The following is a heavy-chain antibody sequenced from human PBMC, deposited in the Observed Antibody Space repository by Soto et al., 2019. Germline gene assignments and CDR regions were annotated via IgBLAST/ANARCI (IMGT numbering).Heavy chain of an antibody. D-gene: IGHD6-13*01. J-gene: IGHJ6*03. CDR3: ARCSSSSWYPRLPSPHYYMDV. Sequence: SETLSLTCAVYGGSFSGYYWSWIRQPPGKGLEWIGEINHSGSTTYNPSLESRVTISVDTSKNQFSLKLSSVTAADTAVYYCARCSSSSWYPRLPSPHYYMDVWGKGTTVTVSS. CDR2: INHSGST. V-gene: IGHV4-34*01. CDR1: GGSFSGYY.